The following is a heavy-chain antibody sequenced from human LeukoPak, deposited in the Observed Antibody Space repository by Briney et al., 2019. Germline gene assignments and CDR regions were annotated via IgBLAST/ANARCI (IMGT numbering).Heavy chain of an antibody. D-gene: IGHD6-19*01. Sequence: PGGSLRLSCAASGFTSSSYEMNWVRQAPGKGLEWVSSISSNSSYIYYADSVKGRFTISRDNAKNSLYLQMNSLRAEDTAVYYCASGYSSGWYRGAFDIWGQGTMVTVSS. V-gene: IGHV3-21*01. CDR1: GFTSSSYE. CDR3: ASGYSSGWYRGAFDI. CDR2: ISSNSSYI. J-gene: IGHJ3*02.